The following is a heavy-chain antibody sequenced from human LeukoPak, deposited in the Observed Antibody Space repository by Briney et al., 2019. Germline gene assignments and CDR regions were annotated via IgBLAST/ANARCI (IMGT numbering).Heavy chain of an antibody. D-gene: IGHD2-2*01. CDR3: ARGPGVVVPAATYYYYGMDV. CDR1: GYTFTSYD. Sequence: GASVKGSCKASGYTFTSYDINWVRQATGQGLEWMGWMKPHRGNTGYAQKFQGRVTRTRNTSMSTAYMELSSVRSEDTAVYYCARGPGVVVPAATYYYYGMDVWGQGTTVTGSS. J-gene: IGHJ6*02. V-gene: IGHV1-8*01. CDR2: MKPHRGNT.